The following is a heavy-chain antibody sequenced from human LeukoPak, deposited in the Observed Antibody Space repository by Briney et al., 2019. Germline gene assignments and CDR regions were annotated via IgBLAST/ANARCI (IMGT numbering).Heavy chain of an antibody. V-gene: IGHV1-46*01. Sequence: GASVKVSCKASGYTFTSYYMHWVRQAPGHGLEWMGIINPSGGSTSYAQKFQGRVTMTRDTSTSTVYMELSSLRSEDTAVYYCARERYYYDSSGYYYYYGMDVWGQGTTVTVSS. CDR2: INPSGGST. CDR1: GYTFTSYY. D-gene: IGHD3-22*01. CDR3: ARERYYYDSSGYYYYYGMDV. J-gene: IGHJ6*02.